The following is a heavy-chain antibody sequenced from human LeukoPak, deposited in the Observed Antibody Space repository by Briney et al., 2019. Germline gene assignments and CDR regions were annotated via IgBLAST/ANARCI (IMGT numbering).Heavy chain of an antibody. CDR2: FDPEDGET. CDR3: ARGFGGVIAVDY. V-gene: IGHV1-24*01. CDR1: VYTLTELS. D-gene: IGHD3-16*02. J-gene: IGHJ4*02. Sequence: GASVKVSCKVSVYTLTELSMHWVRQAPGKGLEWMGGFDPEDGETIYAQKFQGRVTMTRDTSISTAYMELSRLRSDDTAVYYCARGFGGVIAVDYWGQGTLVTVSS.